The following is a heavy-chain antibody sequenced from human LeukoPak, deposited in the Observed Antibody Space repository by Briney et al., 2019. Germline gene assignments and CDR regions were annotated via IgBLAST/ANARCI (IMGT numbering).Heavy chain of an antibody. CDR2: IYYNGNT. CDR3: ARDPNGNLHFDY. CDR1: GLIVSSSY. J-gene: IGHJ4*02. Sequence: GGSLRLSCAASGLIVSSSYMNWVRQAPGKGLEWVSVIYYNGNTFYADSVMGRFTISRDNSKNTLYLQMNSLRAEDTAVYYCARDPNGNLHFDYWGQGTLVTVSS. D-gene: IGHD2-8*01. V-gene: IGHV3-53*01.